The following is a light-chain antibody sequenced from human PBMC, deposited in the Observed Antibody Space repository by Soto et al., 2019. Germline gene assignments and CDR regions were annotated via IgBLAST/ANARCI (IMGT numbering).Light chain of an antibody. CDR2: DVS. J-gene: IGLJ3*02. V-gene: IGLV2-14*01. CDR1: SSDVGGYNY. Sequence: QAVVTQPASVSGSPGQSITISCTGTSSDVGGYNYVSWYQQHPGKVPKLMIYDVSDRPSGVSNRFSGSKSGNTASLTISGLQAEDEADYYCISYTSSSTWVFGGGTKLTVL. CDR3: ISYTSSSTWV.